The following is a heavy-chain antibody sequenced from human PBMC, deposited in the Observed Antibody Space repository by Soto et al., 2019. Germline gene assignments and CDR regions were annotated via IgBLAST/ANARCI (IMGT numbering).Heavy chain of an antibody. CDR2: INPSGGGT. Sequence: QVQLVQSGTEVKKPGASVKLSCKASGYTFIDFYIYWVRQAPGQGLEWMGFINPSGGGTTYAQQFQGRLTMTSDTSTSTVYMELISLRSEDTAIYYCARDKPFSAGYWGQGTLVT. V-gene: IGHV1-46*03. CDR3: ARDKPFSAGY. J-gene: IGHJ4*02. CDR1: GYTFIDFY. D-gene: IGHD3-3*02.